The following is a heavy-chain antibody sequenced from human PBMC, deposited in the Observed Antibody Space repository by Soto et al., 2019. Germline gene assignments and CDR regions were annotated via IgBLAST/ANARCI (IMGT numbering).Heavy chain of an antibody. V-gene: IGHV3-21*01. CDR3: ARDRADCVGDCYGY. Sequence: EVQLVESGGGLVKPGGSLRLSCVGSGFTFSSFSMNWVRQAPGKGLEWVSAISSTSGYTYYADSVRGRFTISRDNAKNSLYLQVNNLRAEATAVYYCARDRADCVGDCYGYWGQGTLVTVSS. J-gene: IGHJ4*02. CDR2: ISSTSGYT. CDR1: GFTFSSFS. D-gene: IGHD2-21*01.